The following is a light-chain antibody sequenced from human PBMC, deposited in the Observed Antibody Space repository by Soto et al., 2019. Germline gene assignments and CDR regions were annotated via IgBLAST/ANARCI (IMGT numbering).Light chain of an antibody. V-gene: IGKV3-20*01. CDR2: DAS. J-gene: IGKJ4*01. CDR3: QQYSSSPPTLT. CDR1: QSVSSTF. Sequence: EMVLTQSPGTLSLSPGERATLSCRASQSVSSTFLAWYQQKPGQAPRLVIYDASSRATGIPDRFSGSGSGTDFSLIISRLEPEDFAVYYCQQYSSSPPTLTFGGGTKVEIK.